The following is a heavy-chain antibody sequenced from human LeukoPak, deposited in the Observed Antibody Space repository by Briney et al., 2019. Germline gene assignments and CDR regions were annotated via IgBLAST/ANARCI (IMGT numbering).Heavy chain of an antibody. CDR1: GGSFSGYY. V-gene: IGHV4-34*01. J-gene: IGHJ5*02. CDR3: ATHGRYGDFRYNWFDP. CDR2: INHSGST. Sequence: SETLSLTCAVYGGSFSGYYWSWIRQPPGKGLEWIGEINHSGSTNYNPSLTSRVTISVDTSKNQFSLKLSSVTAADTAVYYCATHGRYGDFRYNWFDPWGQGTLVTVSS. D-gene: IGHD4-17*01.